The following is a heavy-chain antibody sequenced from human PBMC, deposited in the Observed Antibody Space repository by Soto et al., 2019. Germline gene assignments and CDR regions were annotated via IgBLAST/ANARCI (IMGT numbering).Heavy chain of an antibody. V-gene: IGHV4-38-2*01. CDR2: IFHSGST. J-gene: IGHJ4*02. D-gene: IGHD2-21*02. Sequence: PSETLSLTCGVSGYSISSGYYWGWIRQPPGKGLEWIASIFHSGSTYYNPSLKSRVTISEDTSKNQFSLKLSSVTAADTAVYYCARGLQYGGNSAYWGQGTLVTVSS. CDR3: ARGLQYGGNSAY. CDR1: GYSISSGYY.